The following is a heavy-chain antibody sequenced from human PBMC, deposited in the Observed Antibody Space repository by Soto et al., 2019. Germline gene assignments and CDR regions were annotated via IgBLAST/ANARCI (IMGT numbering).Heavy chain of an antibody. Sequence: ASVKFSCKASCYTFTTYGITWVRQAPGQGLEWVGWISAYDGHTSYAQKLQDRVTMTTDTSTSTAYMDLRSLRSDDSAVYYCARGQGEYCSGGSCYANYYYSGMDVWGQGTTVTVSS. D-gene: IGHD2-15*01. J-gene: IGHJ6*02. CDR3: ARGQGEYCSGGSCYANYYYSGMDV. CDR2: ISAYDGHT. CDR1: CYTFTTYG. V-gene: IGHV1-18*01.